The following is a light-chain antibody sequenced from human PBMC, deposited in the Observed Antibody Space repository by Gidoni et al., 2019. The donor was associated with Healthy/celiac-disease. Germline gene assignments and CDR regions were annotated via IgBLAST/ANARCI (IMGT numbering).Light chain of an antibody. CDR2: GAS. J-gene: IGKJ3*01. Sequence: EMGLSQSPGTLSLSPGERATLSCRASKSVSSSYLAWYQQKHGQAPRLLIYGASSRATGIPDRFSGSGSGTDFTLTISRLEPEDFAVYYCQQYGSSPLTFGPGTKVDIK. CDR3: QQYGSSPLT. V-gene: IGKV3-20*01. CDR1: KSVSSSY.